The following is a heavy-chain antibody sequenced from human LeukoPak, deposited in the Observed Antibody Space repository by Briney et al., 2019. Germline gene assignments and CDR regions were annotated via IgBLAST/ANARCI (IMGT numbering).Heavy chain of an antibody. CDR1: GFTFSIYA. Sequence: GGSLRLSCAASGFTFSIYAMSWVRQAPGKGLEWVSAISGSGGSTYYADSVKGRFTISRDNSKNTLYLQMNSLRAEDTAVYYCAKSRQLVTSYYFDYWGQGTLVTVSS. V-gene: IGHV3-23*01. J-gene: IGHJ4*02. CDR2: ISGSGGST. D-gene: IGHD6-13*01. CDR3: AKSRQLVTSYYFDY.